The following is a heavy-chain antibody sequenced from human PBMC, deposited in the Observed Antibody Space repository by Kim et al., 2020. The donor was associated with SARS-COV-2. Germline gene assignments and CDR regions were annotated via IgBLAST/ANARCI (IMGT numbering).Heavy chain of an antibody. Sequence: QKFQGWVTMTRDTSISTAYMELSRLRSDDTAVYYCARDGYYSSGWTEFDYWGQGTLVTVSS. J-gene: IGHJ4*02. D-gene: IGHD6-25*01. CDR3: ARDGYYSSGWTEFDY. V-gene: IGHV1-2*04.